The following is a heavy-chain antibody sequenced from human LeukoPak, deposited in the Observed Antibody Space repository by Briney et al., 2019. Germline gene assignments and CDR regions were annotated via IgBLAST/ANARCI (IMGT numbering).Heavy chain of an antibody. V-gene: IGHV4-4*07. J-gene: IGHJ4*02. CDR2: IYTRGST. CDR1: GGSISSYY. Sequence: PSETLSLTCTVSGGSISSYYWSWIRQPAGKGLEWIGRIYTRGSTSYNPSLKSRVTMSVDTSKNQFSLKLSSVTAADTAVYYCARGRGYSYGSPLDYWGQGSLVTVSS. D-gene: IGHD5-18*01. CDR3: ARGRGYSYGSPLDY.